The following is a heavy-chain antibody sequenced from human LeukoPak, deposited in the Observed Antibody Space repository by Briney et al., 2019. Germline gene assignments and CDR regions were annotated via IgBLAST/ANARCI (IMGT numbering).Heavy chain of an antibody. J-gene: IGHJ4*02. CDR3: AREQSGTRGWYTVDY. CDR1: GFTFSTYA. V-gene: IGHV3-23*01. D-gene: IGHD6-19*01. CDR2: IRPDGDRT. Sequence: HPGGSLRLSCAASGFTFSTYAITWVRQGPGKGLQWVSAIRPDGDRTYYANSVRGRFTISRDNSKDTVYLQINGLRVEDTAVYYCAREQSGTRGWYTVDYWGQGTLVTVSS.